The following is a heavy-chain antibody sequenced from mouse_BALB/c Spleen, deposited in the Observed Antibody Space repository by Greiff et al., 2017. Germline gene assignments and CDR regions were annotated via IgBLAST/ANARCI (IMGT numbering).Heavy chain of an antibody. Sequence: VQLKESGPELVKPGASVKIPCKASGYTFTDYNMDWVKQSHGKSLEWIGDINPNNGGTIYNQKFKGKATLAVDKSSSTAYMELRSLTSEDTAVYYCARSNRSFTMDYWGQGTSVTVSS. D-gene: IGHD2-14*01. V-gene: IGHV1-18*01. CDR3: ARSNRSFTMDY. CDR1: GYTFTDYN. J-gene: IGHJ4*01. CDR2: INPNNGGT.